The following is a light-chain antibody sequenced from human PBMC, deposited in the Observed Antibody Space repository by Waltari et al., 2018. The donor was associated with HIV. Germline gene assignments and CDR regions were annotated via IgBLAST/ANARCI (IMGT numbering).Light chain of an antibody. V-gene: IGLV1-47*01. CDR3: AAWDDSLSGYV. Sequence: QSVLTQPPSASGTPGQRVTISCSGSSSNIGSSYVYWYQQVPGTAPKLLNYSSNQRPSGVPDRFSGSKSGTSASLAISGLRSEDEADYYCAAWDDSLSGYVFGTGTKVTVL. CDR2: SSN. J-gene: IGLJ1*01. CDR1: SSNIGSSY.